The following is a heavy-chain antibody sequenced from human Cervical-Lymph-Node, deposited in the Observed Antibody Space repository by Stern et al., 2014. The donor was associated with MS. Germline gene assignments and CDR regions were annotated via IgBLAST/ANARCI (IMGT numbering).Heavy chain of an antibody. CDR1: GFDFSAYW. Sequence: EVQLLESGGDSVQPGGSLRLSCAASGFDFSAYWMHWVRHAPGKGLVWFARINSDGTRKTYADSVKGRFSISRDNAKRKLYLEMNSLRFEDTAIYYCVRISGAYWGQGSLVTVSS. CDR2: INSDGTRK. V-gene: IGHV3-74*02. D-gene: IGHD7-27*01. J-gene: IGHJ4*02. CDR3: VRISGAY.